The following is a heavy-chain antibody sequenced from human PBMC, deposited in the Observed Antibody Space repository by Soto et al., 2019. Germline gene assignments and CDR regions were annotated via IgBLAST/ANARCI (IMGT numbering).Heavy chain of an antibody. J-gene: IGHJ5*02. CDR2: ISAYTDTP. Sequence: ASVKVSCKASGYTFTNFGVTWVRRAPGQGLEWMGWISAYTDTPNYAQKFQGRVAMTIDTSTSTAYMDLRSLTSDDTAVYYCARLIPVVDAWFDPWRQGTLVTLSS. D-gene: IGHD2-2*01. CDR1: GYTFTNFG. CDR3: ARLIPVVDAWFDP. V-gene: IGHV1-18*01.